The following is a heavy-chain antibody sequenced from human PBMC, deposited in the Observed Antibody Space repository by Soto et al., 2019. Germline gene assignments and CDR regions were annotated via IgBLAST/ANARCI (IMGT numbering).Heavy chain of an antibody. CDR2: INPTRGGT. CDR3: AKGVTAATSVWLSHFDT. Sequence: QVHLVQSGAEVKKPGASVRVSCKASGYSFSDFYMHWVRQAPGHGLEWVGWINPTRGGTNFAQKFQGRVSLPADTSTSTAYMEVSRLASDDTAVYFCAKGVTAATSVWLSHFDTCGQGTLVTVSS. V-gene: IGHV1-2*02. J-gene: IGHJ4*02. D-gene: IGHD2-21*02. CDR1: GYSFSDFY.